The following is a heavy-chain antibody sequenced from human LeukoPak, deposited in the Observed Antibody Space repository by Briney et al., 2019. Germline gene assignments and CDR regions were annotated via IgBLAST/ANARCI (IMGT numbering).Heavy chain of an antibody. CDR3: ARASSGYYAGTFDY. CDR1: GGSISSGSYY. V-gene: IGHV4-61*02. D-gene: IGHD3-22*01. J-gene: IGHJ4*02. Sequence: SETLSLTCTVSGGSISSGSYYWSWIRQPAGKGLEWIGRIYTSGSTNYNPSLKSRVTISVDTSKNQFSLKLSSVTAADTAVYYCARASSGYYAGTFDYWGQGTLVTVSS. CDR2: IYTSGST.